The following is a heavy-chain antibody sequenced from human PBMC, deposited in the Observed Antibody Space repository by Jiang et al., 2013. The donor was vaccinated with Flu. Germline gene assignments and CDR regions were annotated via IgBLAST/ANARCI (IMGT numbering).Heavy chain of an antibody. CDR2: IWYDGSNK. CDR1: GFTFSSYG. CDR3: ARDWSSSVEYFQH. J-gene: IGHJ1*01. Sequence: VQLLESGGGVVQPGRSLRLSCAASGFTFSSYGMHWVRQAPGKGLEWVAVIWYDGSNKYYADSVKGRFTISRDNSKNTLYLQMNSLRAEDTAVYYCARDWSSSVEYFQHWGQGTLVTVSS. D-gene: IGHD6-6*01. V-gene: IGHV3-33*01.